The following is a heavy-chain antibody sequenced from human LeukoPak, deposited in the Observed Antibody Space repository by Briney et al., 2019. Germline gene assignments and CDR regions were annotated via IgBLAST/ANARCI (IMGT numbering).Heavy chain of an antibody. CDR3: ARDFYYDFWSGAVR. V-gene: IGHV3-64*01. CDR1: GFTFSSYA. D-gene: IGHD3-3*01. CDR2: ISSNGGST. J-gene: IGHJ4*02. Sequence: GGSLRLSCAASGFTFSSYAMHWVRQAPGKGLEYVSAISSNGGSTYYANSVKGRFTISRDNSKNTLYLQMGSLRAEDMAVYYCARDFYYDFWSGAVRWGQGTLVTVSS.